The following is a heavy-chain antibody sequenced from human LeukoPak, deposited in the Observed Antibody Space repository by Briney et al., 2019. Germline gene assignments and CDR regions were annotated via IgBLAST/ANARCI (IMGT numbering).Heavy chain of an antibody. CDR1: GGSFRGYY. V-gene: IGHV4-34*01. CDR3: ARRVVVPAAMVRDFYYYMDV. D-gene: IGHD2-2*01. J-gene: IGHJ6*03. CDR2: INHSGNT. Sequence: SETLSPTCDWYGGSFRGYYWGWIRHPPGKGREWIGEINHSGNTNYNPSLKSRVTMSVDTSKKQFSLKLSSVTAADTAFYYCARRVVVPAAMVRDFYYYMDVWGKGTMVAVS.